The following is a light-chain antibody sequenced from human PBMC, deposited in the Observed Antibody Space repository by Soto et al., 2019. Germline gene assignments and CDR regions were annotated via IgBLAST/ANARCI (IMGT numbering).Light chain of an antibody. CDR1: SSDVDGYNC. CDR2: DVN. CDR3: CSYAGSRAL. Sequence: QSALTQPRSVSGSPGQLVTISCTGTSSDVDGYNCVSWYQQYPGKAPKLMIYDVNKRPSGVPDRFSGSKSGNTASLTISGLQAEDEADYYCCSYAGSRALFGGGTKLTVL. V-gene: IGLV2-11*01. J-gene: IGLJ3*02.